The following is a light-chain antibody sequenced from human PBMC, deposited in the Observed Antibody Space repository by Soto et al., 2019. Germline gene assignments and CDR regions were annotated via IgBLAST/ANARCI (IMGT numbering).Light chain of an antibody. CDR1: SSDVGSYNL. V-gene: IGLV2-23*01. Sequence: QSALTQPASVSGSPGQSITISCTGTSSDVGSYNLVSWYHQHPGKAPKLMIYEGSKRPSGVSNRFSGSKSGNTASLTISGLQAEDEADYYCCSYAGSSTFYVFGTGTELTVL. CDR3: CSYAGSSTFYV. CDR2: EGS. J-gene: IGLJ1*01.